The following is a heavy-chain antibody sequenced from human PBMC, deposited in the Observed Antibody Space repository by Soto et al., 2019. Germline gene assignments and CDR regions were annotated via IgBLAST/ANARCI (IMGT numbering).Heavy chain of an antibody. CDR3: AKSGLPIAAAPY. D-gene: IGHD6-13*01. CDR2: ISGSGGTI. V-gene: IGHV3-48*02. CDR1: GFTLSSYS. J-gene: IGHJ4*02. Sequence: GGSLRLSCAASGFTLSSYSMHWVRQAPGKGLEWVSYISGSGGTIYYADSVKGRFTISRDNAKNSLSVQMNSLRDEDTAVYYCAKSGLPIAAAPYWGQGTLVTVSS.